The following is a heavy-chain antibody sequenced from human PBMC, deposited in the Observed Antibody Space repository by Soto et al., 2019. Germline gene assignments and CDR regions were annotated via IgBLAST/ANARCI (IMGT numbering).Heavy chain of an antibody. CDR1: GGSISSGGYY. J-gene: IGHJ5*02. Sequence: PSETLSLTCTVSGGSISSGGYYWSWIRQHPGKGLEWIGYIYYSGSTYYSPSLKSRVTISVDTSKNQFSLKLSSVTAADTAVYYCALLAAAGRSWFDPWGQGTLVTVSS. CDR3: ALLAAAGRSWFDP. V-gene: IGHV4-31*03. D-gene: IGHD6-13*01. CDR2: IYYSGST.